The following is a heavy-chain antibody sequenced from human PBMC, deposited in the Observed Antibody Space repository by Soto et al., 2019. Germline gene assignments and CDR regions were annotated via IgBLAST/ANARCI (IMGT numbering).Heavy chain of an antibody. CDR3: ARDPTPWLTHYHYYGMEV. CDR1: DASRIRGEYY. Sequence: SATXYLTFTFADASRIRGEYYWCWIRQPPGKVREWIGYINYSGSTYYNPSLKSRVTISVDTSKNHFSLKLSPVTPADTAVYYCARDPTPWLTHYHYYGMEVWGQGTTVTVSS. D-gene: IGHD6-19*01. V-gene: IGHV4-30-4*01. J-gene: IGHJ6*02. CDR2: INYSGST.